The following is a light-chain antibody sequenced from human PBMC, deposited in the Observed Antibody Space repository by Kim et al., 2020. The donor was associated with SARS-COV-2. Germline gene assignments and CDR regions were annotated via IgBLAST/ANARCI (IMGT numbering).Light chain of an antibody. CDR3: LQASSFPLP. CDR1: QGISRY. Sequence: DIQMTQSPSSVSASVGERVTITCRASQGISRYLAWYQQKPGNAPKFLIYSVSSLQTGVPSRFSGSGSGTDFTLTISSLQPEDFATYYCLQASSFPLPFGPGTKVDIK. CDR2: SVS. V-gene: IGKV1D-12*01. J-gene: IGKJ3*01.